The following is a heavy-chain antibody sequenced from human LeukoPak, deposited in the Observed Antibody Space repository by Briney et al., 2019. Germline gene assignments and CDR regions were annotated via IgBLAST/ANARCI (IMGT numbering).Heavy chain of an antibody. CDR2: ISYDGSNK. D-gene: IGHD2-2*01. J-gene: IGHJ4*02. CDR1: GFTFSSYA. CDR3: VSFYETY. V-gene: IGHV3-30-3*01. Sequence: GGSLRLSCAASGFTFSSYAMHWVRQAPGKGLEWVAVISYDGSNKYYADSVKGRFTISRDDSKNTLYLQMNNLRAEDTAVYYCVSFYETYWGRGTLVTVSS.